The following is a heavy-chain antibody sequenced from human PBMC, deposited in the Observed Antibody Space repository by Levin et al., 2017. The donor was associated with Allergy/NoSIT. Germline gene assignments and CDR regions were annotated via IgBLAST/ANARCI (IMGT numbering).Heavy chain of an antibody. D-gene: IGHD3-22*01. J-gene: IGHJ4*02. CDR2: IYFSGDT. V-gene: IGHV4-39*01. CDR1: GDSVRSLHYY. Sequence: SQTLSLTCTVSGDSVRSLHYYWGWIRQAPGKGLEWIGGIYFSGDTYYNPSLKSRLSIFVNTSKNQFFLRLSSVTAADTAVYYCAIDSSGSYYYFDYWGQGAPVTVSS. CDR3: AIDSSGSYYYFDY.